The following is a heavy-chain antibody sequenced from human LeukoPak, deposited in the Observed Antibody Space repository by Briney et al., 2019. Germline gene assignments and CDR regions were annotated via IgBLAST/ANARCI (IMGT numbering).Heavy chain of an antibody. D-gene: IGHD3-3*01. Sequence: GGSLRLSCAASGFTFDDYGMSWVRQAPGKGKEWVSGVNWNSGSRGYADSVKGRFTISRDNAKNSLYLQMNSLRAEDTALYYCAKDHHYDFWTDAFDIWGQGTMVTVSS. V-gene: IGHV3-20*04. CDR1: GFTFDDYG. CDR3: AKDHHYDFWTDAFDI. CDR2: VNWNSGSR. J-gene: IGHJ3*02.